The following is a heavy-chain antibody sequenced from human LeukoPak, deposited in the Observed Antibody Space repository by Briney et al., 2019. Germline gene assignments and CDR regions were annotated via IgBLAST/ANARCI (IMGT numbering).Heavy chain of an antibody. CDR1: GYTFTSYY. J-gene: IGHJ4*02. CDR2: INPSGGST. V-gene: IGHV1-46*01. D-gene: IGHD3-22*01. Sequence: EASVKVSCKASGYTFTSYYMHWVRPAPGQGLEWMGIINPSGGSTSYAQKFQGRVTMTRDTSTSTVYMELSSLRSEDTAVYYCASEAHYYDSSGYYYTATFDYWGQGTLVTVSS. CDR3: ASEAHYYDSSGYYYTATFDY.